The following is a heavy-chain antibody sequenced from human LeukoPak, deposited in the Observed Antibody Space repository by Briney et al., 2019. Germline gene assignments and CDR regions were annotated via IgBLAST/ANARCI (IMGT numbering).Heavy chain of an antibody. CDR3: ARITMVREGMNWFDP. CDR1: GYTFTSYG. CDR2: ISAYNGNT. D-gene: IGHD3-10*01. J-gene: IGHJ5*02. Sequence: ASVKVSCKASGYTFTSYGISWVRQAPGQGLEWMGWISAYNGNTNYAQKLQGRVTMTTDTSTSTAYMELRSLRSDDTAVYYCARITMVREGMNWFDPWGQGTLVTVSS. V-gene: IGHV1-18*01.